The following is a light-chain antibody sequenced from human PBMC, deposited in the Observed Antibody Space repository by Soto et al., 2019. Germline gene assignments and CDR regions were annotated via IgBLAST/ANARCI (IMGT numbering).Light chain of an antibody. Sequence: EVVLTQSPGTLSLSPGERATLSCRASQSLDSTSLVWYQQKPGQSPRLVIYGASRRATGIPDRFSGSGSGTDFILTIDRLEPEDFAVYYCQRSGTSPPYIFGAGTRLDIK. CDR3: QRSGTSPPYI. CDR1: QSLDSTS. V-gene: IGKV3-20*01. J-gene: IGKJ2*01. CDR2: GAS.